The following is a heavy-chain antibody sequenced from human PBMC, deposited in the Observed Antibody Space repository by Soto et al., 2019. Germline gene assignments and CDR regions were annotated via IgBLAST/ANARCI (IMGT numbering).Heavy chain of an antibody. CDR2: MNPNSGNT. J-gene: IGHJ6*04. V-gene: IGHV1-8*01. Sequence: LVNLSWKSSGSTYSGYHSSCVRHDNEQGLEWMGWMNPNSGNTGYAQKFQGRVTMTRNTSISTAYMELSSLRSEDTAVYYCARGLGYSSCSFHDYYYGMAVWGKGPTVPVSS. CDR1: GSTYSGYH. CDR3: ARGLGYSSCSFHDYYYGMAV. D-gene: IGHD6-13*01.